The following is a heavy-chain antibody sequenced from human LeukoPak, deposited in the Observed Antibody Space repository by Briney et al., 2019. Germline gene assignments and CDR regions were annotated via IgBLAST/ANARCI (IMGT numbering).Heavy chain of an antibody. CDR3: AKSTSPLYYYYGMDV. Sequence: GGSLRLSCAASGFTFSSYAMHWVRQAPGKGLEWVAVISYDGSNKYYADSVKGRFTISRDNSKNTLYLQLNSLRAEDTAVYYCAKSTSPLYYYYGMDVWGQGTTVTVSS. CDR1: GFTFSSYA. V-gene: IGHV3-30-3*01. D-gene: IGHD2-2*01. CDR2: ISYDGSNK. J-gene: IGHJ6*02.